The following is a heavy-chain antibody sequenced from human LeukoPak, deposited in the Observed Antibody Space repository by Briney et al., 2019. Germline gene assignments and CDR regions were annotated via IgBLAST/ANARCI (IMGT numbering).Heavy chain of an antibody. V-gene: IGHV4-34*01. J-gene: IGHJ4*02. Sequence: SETLSLTCAVYGGSFSGYYWSGIRQPPGKGLDWIGEINHSGSTNYNPSLKSRVTISVDTSKNQFSLKLSSVTAADTAVYYCARGRAAYSGSYFDYWGQGTLVTVSS. D-gene: IGHD1-26*01. CDR2: INHSGST. CDR1: GGSFSGYY. CDR3: ARGRAAYSGSYFDY.